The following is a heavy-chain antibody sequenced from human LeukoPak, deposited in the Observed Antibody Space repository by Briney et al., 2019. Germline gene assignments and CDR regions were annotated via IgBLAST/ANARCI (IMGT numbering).Heavy chain of an antibody. V-gene: IGHV3-72*01. D-gene: IGHD2-2*01. Sequence: GGSLRLSCAASGFTFSDHYMDWVRQAPGKGLEWVGRTRNKANSYTTEYAASVKGRFTISRDDSKHSLYLQMNSLKTEDTAVYYCASALGYCSSTSCDYWGQGTLVTVSS. CDR2: TRNKANSYTT. CDR1: GFTFSDHY. J-gene: IGHJ4*02. CDR3: ASALGYCSSTSCDY.